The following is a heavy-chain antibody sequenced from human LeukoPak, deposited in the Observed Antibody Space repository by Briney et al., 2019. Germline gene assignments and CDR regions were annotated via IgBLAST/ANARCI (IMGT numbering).Heavy chain of an antibody. CDR1: GGSISSYY. CDR2: IYYSGST. V-gene: IGHV4-59*01. Sequence: SETLSLTCTVSGGSISSYYWSWIRQPPGKGLEWIGYIYYSGSTNYNPSLKSRVTISVDTSKNQFSLKLSSVTAADTAVYYCARGLDDTILGVVLIPMDVWGKGTTVTVSS. J-gene: IGHJ6*04. CDR3: ARGLDDTILGVVLIPMDV. D-gene: IGHD3-3*01.